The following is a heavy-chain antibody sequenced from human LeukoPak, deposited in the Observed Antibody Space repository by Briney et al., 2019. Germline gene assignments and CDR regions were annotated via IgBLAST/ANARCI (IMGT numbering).Heavy chain of an antibody. V-gene: IGHV4-39*01. Sequence: SETLSLTCTVSGGSISGSSYYWGWIRQPPGKGLEWIVSIYYSGSTYYNPSLKSRVTISVDTSKNQFSLKLSSVTAADTAVYYCARHEGGAAAGIDYWGQGTLVTVSS. CDR2: IYYSGST. J-gene: IGHJ4*02. CDR1: GGSISGSSYY. CDR3: ARHEGGAAAGIDY. D-gene: IGHD6-13*01.